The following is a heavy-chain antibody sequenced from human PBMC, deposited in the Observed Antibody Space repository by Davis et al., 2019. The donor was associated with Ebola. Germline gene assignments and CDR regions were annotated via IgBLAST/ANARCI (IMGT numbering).Heavy chain of an antibody. D-gene: IGHD3-3*01. Sequence: GESLKISCAASGFTFSSYSMNWVRQAPGQGPEWVSSISSSSSYLYYADSVKGRFTISRDNAKNSLYLQMNSLRAEDTAVYYCARESYDFWSGYYTYYFDYWGQGTLVTVSS. V-gene: IGHV3-21*01. CDR1: GFTFSSYS. CDR3: ARESYDFWSGYYTYYFDY. CDR2: ISSSSSYL. J-gene: IGHJ4*02.